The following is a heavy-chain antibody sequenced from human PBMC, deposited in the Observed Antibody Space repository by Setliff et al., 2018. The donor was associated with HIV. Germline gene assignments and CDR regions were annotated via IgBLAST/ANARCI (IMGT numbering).Heavy chain of an antibody. J-gene: IGHJ5*02. CDR3: ARDQLLWFGDPGWFDP. D-gene: IGHD3-10*01. CDR2: ISAYNGNT. Sequence: ASVKVSCKASGYTFTSYGTSWVRQAPGQGLEWMGWISAYNGNTNYAQKLQGRVTMTTDTSTSTAYMELRSLRSDDTAVYYCARDQLLWFGDPGWFDPWGQGTLVTVSS. CDR1: GYTFTSYG. V-gene: IGHV1-18*01.